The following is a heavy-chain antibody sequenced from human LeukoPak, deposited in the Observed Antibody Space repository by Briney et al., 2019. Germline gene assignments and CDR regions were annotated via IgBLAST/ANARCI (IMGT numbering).Heavy chain of an antibody. CDR2: IYYIGTS. V-gene: IGHV4-38-2*02. CDR3: ARHRSGSYIRYFDF. D-gene: IGHD1-26*01. CDR1: GYSISSGYY. J-gene: IGHJ4*02. Sequence: SEPLSLTCTVPGYSISSGYYWGWIRQPPGKGLEWSGTIYYIGTSDYNPSLKSRVTISIDTSKNQFSLNLRSVTAADTAFYYCARHRSGSYIRYFDFWGQGALVTVSS.